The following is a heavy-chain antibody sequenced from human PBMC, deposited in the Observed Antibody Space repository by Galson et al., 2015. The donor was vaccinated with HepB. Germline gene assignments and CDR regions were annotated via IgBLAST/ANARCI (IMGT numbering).Heavy chain of an antibody. CDR1: GFTFIDYY. V-gene: IGHV3-11*06. Sequence: SLRLSCAASGFTFIDYYMTWIRQAPGKGLEWVSYISGTTGFTNYADSVKGRFTISRDNPKNSLYLQMNSLRPEDTAVYYCARDSGGGDNFDYWGQGTLVTVAS. D-gene: IGHD2-8*02. CDR2: ISGTTGFT. CDR3: ARDSGGGDNFDY. J-gene: IGHJ4*02.